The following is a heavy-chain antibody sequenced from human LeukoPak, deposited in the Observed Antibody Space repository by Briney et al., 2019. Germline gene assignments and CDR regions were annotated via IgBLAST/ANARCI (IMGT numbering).Heavy chain of an antibody. V-gene: IGHV1-18*01. CDR3: ARTYGDYDGSYWYFDL. Sequence: GASVKVSCKASGYTFTTYGITWVRQAPGQGLEWMGWIRTYNGNTDYTQKLQGRVTMTTDTSTSTAYMELRSLRSDETALYYCARTYGDYDGSYWYFDLWGRGTLVTVAS. J-gene: IGHJ2*01. CDR2: IRTYNGNT. CDR1: GYTFTTYG. D-gene: IGHD4-17*01.